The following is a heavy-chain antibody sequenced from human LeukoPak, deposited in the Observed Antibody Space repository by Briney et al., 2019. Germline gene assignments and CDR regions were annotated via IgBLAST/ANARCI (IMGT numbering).Heavy chain of an antibody. CDR3: ARVWAGQDAFDI. Sequence: PSETLSLTCTVSGGSIKNYYWSWIRQPPGKGLEWIGYIYYSGPTNYNPSLERRVTISVDRAENQFSLKLRSVTAADTGIYYCARVWAGQDAFDIWGQGTMVTVSS. CDR1: GGSIKNYY. J-gene: IGHJ3*02. V-gene: IGHV4-59*01. D-gene: IGHD6-19*01. CDR2: IYYSGPT.